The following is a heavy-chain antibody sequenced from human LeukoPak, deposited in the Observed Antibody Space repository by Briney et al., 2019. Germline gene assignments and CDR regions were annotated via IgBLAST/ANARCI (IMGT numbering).Heavy chain of an antibody. CDR3: AKEGRSLQTY. V-gene: IGHV3-7*03. J-gene: IGHJ4*02. D-gene: IGHD5-24*01. CDR2: IKEDGTET. Sequence: GGSLRLSCAASGSMFSSNWMSWVRLAPGKGLEWVANIKEDGTETYYVDSVKGRFTISRDNAKNPLYLQMNSLRVEDTAVYYCAKEGRSLQTYWGQGTLVTVSS. CDR1: GSMFSSNW.